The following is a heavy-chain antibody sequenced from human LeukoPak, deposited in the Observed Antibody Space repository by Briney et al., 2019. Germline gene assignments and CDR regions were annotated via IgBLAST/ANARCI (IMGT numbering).Heavy chain of an antibody. CDR3: ARRRVTTTANPFDY. J-gene: IGHJ4*02. CDR1: GGSFSGYY. CDR2: IYYSGST. Sequence: SETLSLTCAVYGGSFSGYYWSWIRQPPGKGLEWIGNIYYSGSTYYNPSLKSRVTISVDTSKNQFSLKLSSVTAADTAVYYCARRRVTTTANPFDYWGQGTLVTVSS. D-gene: IGHD4-17*01. V-gene: IGHV4-34*01.